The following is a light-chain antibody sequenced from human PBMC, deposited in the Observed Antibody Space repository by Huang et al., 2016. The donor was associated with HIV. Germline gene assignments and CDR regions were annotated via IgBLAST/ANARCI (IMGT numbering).Light chain of an antibody. J-gene: IGKJ2*01. CDR1: QGISNY. V-gene: IGKV1-9*01. CDR3: HQLNSFPREYT. CDR2: AAS. Sequence: IQLTQSPSSLSASVGDRVTITCRASQGISNYLAWYQQKPGKAPKLLIFAASTLQSGVPSRFSGSGSGTDFTLTISSLQPEDFATYYCHQLNSFPREYTFGQGTKLEIK.